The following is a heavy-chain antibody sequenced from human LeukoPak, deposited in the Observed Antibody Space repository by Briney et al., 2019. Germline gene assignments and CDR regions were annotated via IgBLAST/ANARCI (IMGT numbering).Heavy chain of an antibody. CDR2: TWHSGSST. J-gene: IGHJ4*02. CDR1: DGSIKTNYW. D-gene: IGHD1-1*01. V-gene: IGHV4-4*02. CDR3: ARVNINNWHSCDY. Sequence: SETLSLTCTVSDGSIKTNYWWTWVRQPPGKGLEWIGETWHSGSSTNYNPSLKSRVTISVDKPKSQFSLKLTSVTAADTAVYYCARVNINNWHSCDYWGQGTLVTVSS.